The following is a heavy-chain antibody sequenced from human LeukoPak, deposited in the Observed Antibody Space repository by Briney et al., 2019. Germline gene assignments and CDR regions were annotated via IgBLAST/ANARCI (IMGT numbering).Heavy chain of an antibody. D-gene: IGHD5-24*01. CDR1: GFTFSSFA. V-gene: IGHV3-30-3*01. CDR3: ARESYGNNYFDH. Sequence: GGSLRLSCAASGFTFSSFAMHWARQAPGKGLEWVAVMSYDGSNEYYTDSVKGRFTISRDNYKNTLYLQMNSLRTEDTALYYCARESYGNNYFDHWGQGTLVTVSS. J-gene: IGHJ4*02. CDR2: MSYDGSNE.